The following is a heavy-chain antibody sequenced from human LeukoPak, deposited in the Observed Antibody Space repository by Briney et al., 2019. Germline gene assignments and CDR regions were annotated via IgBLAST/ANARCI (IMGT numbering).Heavy chain of an antibody. V-gene: IGHV1-18*04. J-gene: IGHJ4*02. D-gene: IGHD6-13*01. CDR3: ARDGLRIAAAGMGDY. CDR1: GYTFTGYY. Sequence: ASVKVSCKASGYTFTGYYMHWVRQAPGQGLEWMGWISAYNGNTNYAQKLQGRVTMTTDTSTSTAYMELRSLRSDDTAVYYCARDGLRIAAAGMGDYWGQGTLVTVSS. CDR2: ISAYNGNT.